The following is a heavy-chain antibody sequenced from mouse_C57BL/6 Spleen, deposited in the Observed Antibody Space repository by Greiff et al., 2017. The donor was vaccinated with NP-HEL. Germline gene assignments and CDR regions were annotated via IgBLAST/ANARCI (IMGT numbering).Heavy chain of an antibody. V-gene: IGHV5-9*01. Sequence: DVHLVESGGGLVKPGGSLKLSCAASGFTFSSYTMSWVRQTPEKRLEWVATISGGGGNTYYPDSVKGRFTISRDNAKNTLYLQMSSLRSEDTALYYCARRSTYYFDYWGQGTTLTVSS. D-gene: IGHD5-1*01. CDR1: GFTFSSYT. CDR2: ISGGGGNT. CDR3: ARRSTYYFDY. J-gene: IGHJ2*01.